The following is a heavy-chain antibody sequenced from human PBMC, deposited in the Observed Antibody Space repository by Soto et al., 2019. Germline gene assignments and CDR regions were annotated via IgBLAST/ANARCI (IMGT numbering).Heavy chain of an antibody. CDR1: GGSISSGGYS. D-gene: IGHD5-12*01. CDR3: AGASTWHPCAFDI. V-gene: IGHV4-31*03. CDR2: IYYSGST. Sequence: QVQLQESGPGLVKPSQTLSLTCTVSGGSISSGGYSWTWIRQHPGKGLEWIGYIYYSGSTYYKPSLKSRITISVDTSKNQLSLKLNSVTAADTAVYYCAGASTWHPCAFDIWGQGTTVTVSS. J-gene: IGHJ3*02.